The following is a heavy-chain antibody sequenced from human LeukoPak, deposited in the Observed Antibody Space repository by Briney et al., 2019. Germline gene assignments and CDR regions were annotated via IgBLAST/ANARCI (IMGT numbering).Heavy chain of an antibody. CDR3: ARGRPTPRIAVIGVVFRMNRFDP. J-gene: IGHJ5*02. V-gene: IGHV1-8*02. CDR1: GYTFTSYG. CDR2: MNTNSGNT. Sequence: GASVKVSCKASGYTFTSYGISWVRQVTGQGLEWMGWMNTNSGNTGYAQKFRGRVTMTRDTSISTVYMELSSLTSEDTAVYYCARGRPTPRIAVIGVVFRMNRFDPWGQGTLVTVSS. D-gene: IGHD3-3*01.